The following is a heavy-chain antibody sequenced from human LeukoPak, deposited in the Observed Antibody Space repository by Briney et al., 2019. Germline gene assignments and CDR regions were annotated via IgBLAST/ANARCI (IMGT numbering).Heavy chain of an antibody. CDR1: GFTFSRYW. CDR2: INQDV. D-gene: IGHD1-26*01. V-gene: IGHV3-7*01. Sequence: PGGSLRLSCAGYGFTFSRYWMNWVRQAPGKGLEWVANINQDVVDSVKGRFTISRDNTKNSLYLQVNSMRAEDTAVYYCARGTLLPGIDYWGQGTLVTVSS. CDR3: ARGTLLPGIDY. J-gene: IGHJ4*02.